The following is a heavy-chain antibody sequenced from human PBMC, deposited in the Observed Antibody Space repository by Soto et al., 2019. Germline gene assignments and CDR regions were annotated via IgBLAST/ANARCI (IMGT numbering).Heavy chain of an antibody. J-gene: IGHJ6*02. CDR3: AKELGYCSSTSCPLMGMDV. D-gene: IGHD2-2*01. Sequence: GGSLRLSCAASGFTFSSYSMNWVRQAPGKGLEWVSSISSSSSYIYYADSVKGRFTISRDNAKNSLYLQMNSLRAEDTAVYYCAKELGYCSSTSCPLMGMDVWGQGTTVTVSS. CDR1: GFTFSSYS. CDR2: ISSSSSYI. V-gene: IGHV3-21*01.